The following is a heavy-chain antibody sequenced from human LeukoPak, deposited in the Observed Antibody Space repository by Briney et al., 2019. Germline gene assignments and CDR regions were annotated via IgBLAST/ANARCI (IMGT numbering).Heavy chain of an antibody. CDR1: GGSFSSYY. D-gene: IGHD5-12*01. CDR3: VRAVGPVGGYDSP. J-gene: IGHJ5*02. V-gene: IGHV4-59*01. CDR2: IYYSGST. Sequence: SETLSLTCTVSGGSFSSYYWSWIRQPPGTGLEWIGYIYYSGSTNYNPSLKSRVTISLDTSKNQFSLKLSSVTAADTAVYYCVRAVGPVGGYDSPWGQGTLVTVSS.